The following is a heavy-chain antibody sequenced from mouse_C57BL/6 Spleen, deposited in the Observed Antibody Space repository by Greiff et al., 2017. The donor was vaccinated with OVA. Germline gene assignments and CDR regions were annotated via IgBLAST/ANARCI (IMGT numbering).Heavy chain of an antibody. D-gene: IGHD2-3*01. CDR3: AIHEEALYDGYSFAY. J-gene: IGHJ3*01. CDR1: GYTFTEYT. V-gene: IGHV1-62-2*01. CDR2: FYPGSGSI. Sequence: QVHVKQSGAELVKPGASVKLSCKASGYTFTEYTIHWVKQRSGQGLEWIGWFYPGSGSIKYNEKFKDKATLTADKSSSTAYMALSRLTSEDSAVYVCAIHEEALYDGYSFAYWGKGTLVTVSA.